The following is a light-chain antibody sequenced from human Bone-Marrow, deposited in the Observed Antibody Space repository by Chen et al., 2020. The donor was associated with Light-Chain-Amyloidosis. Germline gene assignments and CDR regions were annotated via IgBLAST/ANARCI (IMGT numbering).Light chain of an antibody. Sequence: QSALTQPASVSGSPGPSLPLSCTGTRSDIGAYNYVSWYQQHPGKAPKLMLYDVSGRPSGASSPFSGSKSGTTASLTISGLQAEDEAHYYCSSYTRTTTVVFGGGTRLTVL. J-gene: IGLJ2*01. CDR1: RSDIGAYNY. CDR3: SSYTRTTTVV. V-gene: IGLV2-14*03. CDR2: DVS.